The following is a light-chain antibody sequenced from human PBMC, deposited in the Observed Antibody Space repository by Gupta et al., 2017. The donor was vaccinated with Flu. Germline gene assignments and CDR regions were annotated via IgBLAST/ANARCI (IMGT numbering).Light chain of an antibody. Sequence: SYDLTQPPSVSVAPGQTARLTCGGDNIGGTNVHWYQQKAGQAPELVVYRDSNRPSGIPERFSGSNSGNTATLTITTAQVGDEADYYCQGWDRSAGWVFGTGTKVTVL. CDR1: NIGGTN. CDR2: RDS. V-gene: IGLV3-9*01. J-gene: IGLJ1*01. CDR3: QGWDRSAGWV.